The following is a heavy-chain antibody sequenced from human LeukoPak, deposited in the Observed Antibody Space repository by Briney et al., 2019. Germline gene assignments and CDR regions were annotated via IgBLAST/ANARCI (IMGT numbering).Heavy chain of an antibody. CDR1: GGSISSSTYY. J-gene: IGHJ4*02. D-gene: IGHD3-16*01. CDR2: IYYSGTT. V-gene: IGHV4-39*01. CDR3: VRGSTLRHYQY. Sequence: SETLSLTCTVSGGSISSSTYYRGWIRRPPGKGLEWIGSIYYSGTTYYNPSLKSRVTVSVDTSKNQFSLNLSSVTAADTAVYYCVRGSTLRHYQYWGQGTLVTVSS.